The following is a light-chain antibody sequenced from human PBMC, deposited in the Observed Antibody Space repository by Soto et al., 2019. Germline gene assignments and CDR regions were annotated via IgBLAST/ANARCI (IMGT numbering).Light chain of an antibody. CDR3: QQANSFPPGLT. V-gene: IGKV1-12*01. CDR1: QGISNR. Sequence: DMQMTQSPSSVSASVGDRVTITCRASQGISNRLAWFQQKPGKAPKLLIYAASSLQTGVPSRFSGSGSGTDFTLTITSLQPDDVAAYYCQQANSFPPGLTFGGGTKVEI. J-gene: IGKJ4*01. CDR2: AAS.